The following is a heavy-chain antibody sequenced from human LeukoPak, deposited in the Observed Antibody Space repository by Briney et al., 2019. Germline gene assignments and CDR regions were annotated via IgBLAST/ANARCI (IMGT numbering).Heavy chain of an antibody. Sequence: GGSLRLSCAASGFTFSDYYMSWIRQAPGKGLEWVSYISIINNYTNYADSVKGRFSISRDNAKNTLYLQMNSPRAEDTAVYYCGRDLGGRSGYWGQGTLVTVSS. V-gene: IGHV3-11*05. CDR3: GRDLGGRSGY. CDR2: ISIINNYT. J-gene: IGHJ4*02. D-gene: IGHD1-26*01. CDR1: GFTFSDYY.